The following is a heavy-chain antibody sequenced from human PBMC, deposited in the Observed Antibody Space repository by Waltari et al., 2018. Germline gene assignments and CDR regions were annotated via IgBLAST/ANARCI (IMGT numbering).Heavy chain of an antibody. CDR2: SSGGGRYT. V-gene: IGHV3-23*01. Sequence: EVQLLESGGGLVQPGGSLRLSCTASGFSFSTYAMDWVRQPPGKGLEWVSVSSGGGRYTDYANSVKGRFTISRDDSKNTLYLQMNSLGAEDTAVYYCAKDPDYGDTSSIWVPWGQGTLVTVSA. D-gene: IGHD4-17*01. J-gene: IGHJ5*02. CDR3: AKDPDYGDTSSIWVP. CDR1: GFSFSTYA.